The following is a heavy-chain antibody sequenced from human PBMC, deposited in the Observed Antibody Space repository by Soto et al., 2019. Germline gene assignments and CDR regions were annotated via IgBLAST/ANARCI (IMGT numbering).Heavy chain of an antibody. CDR1: GYPFTGYY. Sequence: GSVKVYFKASGYPFTGYYMHLVRQAPGQGLEWMGWINPNSGGTNYAQKFQGRVTMTRDTSISTAYMELSSLRSDDTAVYYCARDHGAQLASYYHYGMDVWGQGTTVTVSS. J-gene: IGHJ6*01. V-gene: IGHV1-2*02. CDR3: ARDHGAQLASYYHYGMDV. CDR2: INPNSGGT. D-gene: IGHD6-6*01.